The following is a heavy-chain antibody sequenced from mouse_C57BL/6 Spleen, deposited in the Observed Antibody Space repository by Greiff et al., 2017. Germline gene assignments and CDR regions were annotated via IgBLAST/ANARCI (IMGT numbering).Heavy chain of an antibody. CDR3: ASYWDGGY. CDR2: INPNNGGT. D-gene: IGHD4-1*01. CDR1: GYTFTDYY. J-gene: IGHJ2*01. V-gene: IGHV1-26*01. Sequence: EVQLQQSGPELVKPGASVKISCKASGYTFTDYYMNWVKQSHGKSLEWIGDINPNNGGTSYNQKFKGKATLTVDKSSSTAYMELRSLTSEDSAVYYCASYWDGGYWGQGTTLTVSS.